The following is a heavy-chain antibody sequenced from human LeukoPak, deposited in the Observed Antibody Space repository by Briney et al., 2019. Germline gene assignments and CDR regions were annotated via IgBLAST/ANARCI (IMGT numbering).Heavy chain of an antibody. V-gene: IGHV5-51*01. CDR2: FYPGDSDT. CDR1: GYSFPSCW. Sequence: GESLKISCKGSGYSFPSCWIGWVRQLPGKGLEWMGIFYPGDSDTSYSPSFQGHVTISADKSIITPYLQCSSLEASDTAMYYCVCADYDQGGWFDPWGQGTLVTVSS. CDR3: VCADYDQGGWFDP. J-gene: IGHJ5*02. D-gene: IGHD3-16*01.